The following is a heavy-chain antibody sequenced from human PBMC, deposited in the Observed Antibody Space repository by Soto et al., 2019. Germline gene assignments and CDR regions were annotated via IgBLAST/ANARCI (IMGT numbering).Heavy chain of an antibody. D-gene: IGHD3-10*01. CDR3: AAGWFGEFVYYFDY. CDR2: ISAYNGNT. Sequence: QVQLVQSGAEVKKPGASVKVSCKASGYTFTSYGISWVRQAPGQGLEWMGWISAYNGNTNYAQKLQGRVTMTTDTPTSSAYMELRSLRSEDTAVYYCAAGWFGEFVYYFDYWGQGTLVTVSS. CDR1: GYTFTSYG. J-gene: IGHJ4*02. V-gene: IGHV1-18*01.